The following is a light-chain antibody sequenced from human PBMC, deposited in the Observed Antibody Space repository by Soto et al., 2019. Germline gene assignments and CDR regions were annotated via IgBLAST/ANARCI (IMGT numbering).Light chain of an antibody. CDR2: GAS. J-gene: IGKJ5*01. V-gene: IGKV3-20*01. Sequence: EIVLTQSPGTLSLSPGERATLSCRASQSVSRSDLAWYQQKPGQAPRLLIYGASSRATGIPDRFSGSGSGTDFTLTISRLEPEDFAVYYCQHYVSPPITFGQGTRLEIK. CDR3: QHYVSPPIT. CDR1: QSVSRSD.